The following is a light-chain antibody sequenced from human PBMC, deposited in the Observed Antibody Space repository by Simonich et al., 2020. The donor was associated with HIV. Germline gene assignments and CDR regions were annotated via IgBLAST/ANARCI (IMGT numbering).Light chain of an antibody. CDR1: SSNIGSGYD. CDR3: CSYAGSYTLV. J-gene: IGLJ2*01. V-gene: IGLV1-40*01. Sequence: QSVLTQPPSVSGAPGQRVTISCTGGSSNIGSGYDVHWYQQLPGTAPKLLIYGNSKRPSGVPDRFSGSKSGTSASLAITGLQAEDEADYYCCSYAGSYTLVFGGGTKLTVL. CDR2: GNS.